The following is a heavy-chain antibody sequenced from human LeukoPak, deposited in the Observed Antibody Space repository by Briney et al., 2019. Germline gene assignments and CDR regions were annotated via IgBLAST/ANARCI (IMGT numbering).Heavy chain of an antibody. CDR2: IYHSGST. V-gene: IGHV4-34*01. J-gene: IGHJ3*02. CDR1: GGSFSGYY. CDR3: ARAGTVLGPDAFDI. Sequence: SETLSLTCAVYGGSFSGYYWSWIRQPPGKGLEWIGYIYHSGSTYYNPSLKSRVTISVDRSKNQFSLKLSSVTAADTAVYYCARAGTVLGPDAFDIWGQGTMVTVSS. D-gene: IGHD3-16*01.